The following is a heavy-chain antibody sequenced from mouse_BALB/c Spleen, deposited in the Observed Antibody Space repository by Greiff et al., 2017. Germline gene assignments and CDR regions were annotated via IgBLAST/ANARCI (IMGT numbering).Heavy chain of an antibody. D-gene: IGHD2-1*01. J-gene: IGHJ3*01. Sequence: EVQGVESGGGLVKPGGSLKLSCAASGFTFSDYYMYWVRQTPEKRLEWVATISDGGSYTYYPDSVKGRFTISRDNAKNNLYLQMSSLKSEDTAMYYCARDIPGNYEGFAYWGQGTLVTVSA. CDR2: ISDGGSYT. CDR1: GFTFSDYY. V-gene: IGHV5-4*02. CDR3: ARDIPGNYEGFAY.